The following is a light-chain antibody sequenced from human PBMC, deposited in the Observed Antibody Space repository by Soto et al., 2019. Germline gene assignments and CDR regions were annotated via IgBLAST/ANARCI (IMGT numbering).Light chain of an antibody. CDR1: SSNIGADFG. J-gene: IGLJ3*02. V-gene: IGLV1-40*01. Sequence: QSVLTQPPSVSGAPGQTITISCTGSSSNIGADFGVHWYQQLPGAAPKLVIFVNTNRPSGVPDRFSGSKSGTSASLAITGLQAEDESHYYCQSYDRSLSGWVFGTGTKLTVL. CDR3: QSYDRSLSGWV. CDR2: VNT.